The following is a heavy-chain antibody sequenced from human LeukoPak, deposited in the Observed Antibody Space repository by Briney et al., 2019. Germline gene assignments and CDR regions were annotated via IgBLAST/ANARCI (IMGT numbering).Heavy chain of an antibody. Sequence: GGSLRLSCAASGFTVSSNYMSWVRQAPGKGLGWVSVIYSGGSTYYADSVKGRFTISRDNSKNTLYLQMNSLRAEDTAVYYCARDPHYYDSSGYYGNDSMDVWGQGTTVTVSS. J-gene: IGHJ6*02. D-gene: IGHD3-22*01. CDR2: IYSGGST. V-gene: IGHV3-66*01. CDR3: ARDPHYYDSSGYYGNDSMDV. CDR1: GFTVSSNY.